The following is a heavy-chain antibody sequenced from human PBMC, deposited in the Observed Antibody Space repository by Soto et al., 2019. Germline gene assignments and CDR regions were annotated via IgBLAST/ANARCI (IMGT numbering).Heavy chain of an antibody. CDR1: VFTFSDHA. CDR2: IRGDLVTT. J-gene: IGHJ4*02. Sequence: VGSLRLSCATSVFTFSDHAMHCVRHSPGEGLEWVSGIRGDLVTTPYADSVKGRFTISRDNSKNTLYLQMNSLRAEDTAIYYCVKEGKMGVEGFEFWGRGTLVNVSS. D-gene: IGHD1-26*01. CDR3: VKEGKMGVEGFEF. V-gene: IGHV3-23*01.